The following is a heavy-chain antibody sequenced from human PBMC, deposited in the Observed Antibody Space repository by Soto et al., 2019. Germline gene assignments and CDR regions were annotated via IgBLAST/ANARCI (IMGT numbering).Heavy chain of an antibody. V-gene: IGHV1-46*01. J-gene: IGHJ4*02. CDR2: INPSGGST. CDR3: ARGSVAGRRFDY. Sequence: ASVKVSCKASGYTFTSYYIHLVRQAPGQGLEWMGIINPSGGSTSYAQKFQGRVTMTRDTSTGTVYMELSSLRSEDTAVYYCARGSVAGRRFDYWGQGTLVTVS. D-gene: IGHD6-19*01. CDR1: GYTFTSYY.